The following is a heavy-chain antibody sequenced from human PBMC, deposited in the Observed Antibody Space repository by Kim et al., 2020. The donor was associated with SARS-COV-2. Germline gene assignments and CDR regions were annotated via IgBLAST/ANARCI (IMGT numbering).Heavy chain of an antibody. CDR2: ISGSGGST. Sequence: GGSLRLSCAASGFTFSSYAMTWVRQAPGKGLEWVSAISGSGGSTSSADSVKGRFTISRDNSKNTLYLQMNSLRAEDTAVYYCAKPQSTALIAEYFHHWGQGTLVTVSS. J-gene: IGHJ1*01. CDR1: GFTFSSYA. D-gene: IGHD2-21*02. CDR3: AKPQSTALIAEYFHH. V-gene: IGHV3-23*01.